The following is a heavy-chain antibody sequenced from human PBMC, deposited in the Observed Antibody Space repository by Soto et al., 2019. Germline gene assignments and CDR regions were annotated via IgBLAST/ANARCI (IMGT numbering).Heavy chain of an antibody. V-gene: IGHV4-59*04. D-gene: IGHD3-10*01. CDR3: ARTTLVLLWFGEGWYAFDI. CDR2: IYYSGST. J-gene: IGHJ3*02. CDR1: GGSISSYY. Sequence: SETLSLTCTVSGGSISSYYWSWIRQPPGKGLEWIGYIYYSGSTYYNPSLKSRVTISVDTSKNQFSLKLSSVTAADTAVYYCARTTLVLLWFGEGWYAFDIWGQGTMVTVS.